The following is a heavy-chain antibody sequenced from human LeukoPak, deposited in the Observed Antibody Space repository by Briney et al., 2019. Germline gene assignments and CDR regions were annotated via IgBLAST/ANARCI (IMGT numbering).Heavy chain of an antibody. CDR1: GGSISSGGYY. V-gene: IGHV4-31*03. CDR2: IYYSGST. Sequence: SQTLSLTCTVSGGSISSGGYYWSWIRQHPGKGLEWIGYIYYSGSTYYNPSLKSRVTISVDTSKNQFSLKLSSVTAADTAVYYCARMIVVVPAAILPSYYYYDMDVWGQGTTVTVSS. J-gene: IGHJ6*02. CDR3: ARMIVVVPAAILPSYYYYDMDV. D-gene: IGHD2-2*02.